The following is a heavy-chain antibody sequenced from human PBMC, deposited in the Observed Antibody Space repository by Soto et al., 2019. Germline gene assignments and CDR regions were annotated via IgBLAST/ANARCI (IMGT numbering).Heavy chain of an antibody. CDR3: EKDIPPEIDDFWHGMDV. CDR2: ISYGGTRR. D-gene: IGHD3-3*01. Sequence: QVQLVESGGGVVQPGTSLRLSCGACGFTFSNYGMYWGRQAPGKGLEWVAVISYGGTRRYYADSVKGRFTISRDNSKYTLYLQTNSLRAEDTAVYHCEKDIPPEIDDFWHGMDVWGQGTTVTVSS. CDR1: GFTFSNYG. J-gene: IGHJ6*02. V-gene: IGHV3-30*18.